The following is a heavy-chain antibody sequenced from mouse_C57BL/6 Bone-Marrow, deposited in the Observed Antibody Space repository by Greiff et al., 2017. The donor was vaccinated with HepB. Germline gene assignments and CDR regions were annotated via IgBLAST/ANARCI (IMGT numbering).Heavy chain of an antibody. CDR3: ARLGDGYPAWFAY. CDR2: IYPGSGST. J-gene: IGHJ3*01. Sequence: VQLQQSGAELVKPGASVKMSCKASGYTFTSYWITWVKQRPGQGLEWIGDIYPGSGSTNYNEKFKSKATLTVDTSSSTAYMQLSSLTSEDSAVYYCARLGDGYPAWFAYWGQGTLVTVSA. D-gene: IGHD2-3*01. V-gene: IGHV1-55*01. CDR1: GYTFTSYW.